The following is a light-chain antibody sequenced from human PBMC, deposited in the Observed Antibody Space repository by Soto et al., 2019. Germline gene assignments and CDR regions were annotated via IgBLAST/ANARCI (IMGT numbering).Light chain of an antibody. CDR1: QSVSSSY. CDR3: QQHGSSPWT. Sequence: EIVLTQSPGTLSLSPGERATLSCRASQSVSSSYLAWYQQKPGQAPRLLIYGASSRATGIPDRFSGSVSGTDFTLTISRLEPEDFAVYHCQQHGSSPWTFGQGTKVEIK. J-gene: IGKJ1*01. V-gene: IGKV3-20*01. CDR2: GAS.